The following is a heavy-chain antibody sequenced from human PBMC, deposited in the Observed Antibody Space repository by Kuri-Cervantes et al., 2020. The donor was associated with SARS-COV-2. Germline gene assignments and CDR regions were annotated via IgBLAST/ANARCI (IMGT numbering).Heavy chain of an antibody. V-gene: IGHV3-23*01. CDR3: AKDPYDFWSGYYLYYFDY. D-gene: IGHD3-3*01. Sequence: GESLKISCAASGFTFSSYAMSWVRQAPGKGLEWVSAISGSGGSTYYADSVKGRLTISRDNSKNTLYLQMNSLRAEDTAVYYCAKDPYDFWSGYYLYYFDYWGQGTLVTVSS. CDR1: GFTFSSYA. J-gene: IGHJ4*02. CDR2: ISGSGGST.